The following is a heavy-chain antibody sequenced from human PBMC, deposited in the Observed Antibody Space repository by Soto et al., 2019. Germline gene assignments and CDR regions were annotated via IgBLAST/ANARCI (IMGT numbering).Heavy chain of an antibody. CDR2: IRTKAYGATT. CDR3: TRDFKPIAPLGTRFDP. D-gene: IGHD6-13*01. J-gene: IGHJ5*02. Sequence: GGSLRLSCTASGFTFGDYAMTWVRQAPGKGLEWVGFIRTKAYGATTEHAASVKGRFTISRDDSKSIAYLQMNSLKTEDSAVYYCTRDFKPIAPLGTRFDPWGQGTLVTVSS. V-gene: IGHV3-49*04. CDR1: GFTFGDYA.